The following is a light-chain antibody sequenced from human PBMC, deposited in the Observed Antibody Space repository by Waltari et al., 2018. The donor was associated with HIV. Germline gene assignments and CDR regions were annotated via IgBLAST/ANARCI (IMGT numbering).Light chain of an antibody. CDR2: GSY. CDR1: EKISSN. CDR3: QQYNKWQPIT. V-gene: IGKV3D-15*01. J-gene: IGKJ4*01. Sequence: EITMTQSPATLSVLPGEGATLSCRANEKISSNLAWYQHKPGQAPRLLIYGSYTRATGTPVRFTGSGSGTDFTFTISSLQSEDSAVYYCQQYNKWQPITFGGGTKIEIK.